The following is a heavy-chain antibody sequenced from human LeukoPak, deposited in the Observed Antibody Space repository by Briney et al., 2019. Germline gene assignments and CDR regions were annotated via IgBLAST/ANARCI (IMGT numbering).Heavy chain of an antibody. D-gene: IGHD3-22*01. J-gene: IGHJ4*02. CDR2: IQNDASTE. CDR3: ARDLYYYDSSGYSRALDY. CDR1: GFIFSHYG. Sequence: PGGSLRLSCATSGFIFSHYGMHWVRQAPGKGLEWVAVIQNDASTENFADSVKGRFTISRDNSKNTVFLQMNSLRVEDTAVYYCARDLYYYDSSGYSRALDYWGQGTLVTVSS. V-gene: IGHV3-33*05.